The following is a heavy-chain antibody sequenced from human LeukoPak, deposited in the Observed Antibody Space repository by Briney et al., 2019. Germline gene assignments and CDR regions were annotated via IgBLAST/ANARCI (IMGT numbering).Heavy chain of an antibody. V-gene: IGHV4-59*01. CDR1: GGSISSYY. CDR3: ARESITISDTYFDY. J-gene: IGHJ4*02. CDR2: IYYSGST. D-gene: IGHD3-9*01. Sequence: PSETLSLTCTVSGGSISSYYWSWIRQPPGKGLEWIGYIYYSGSTNYNPSLKSRVTISVDTSKNQFSLKLSSVTAADTAVYYCARESITISDTYFDYWGQGTLVTVSS.